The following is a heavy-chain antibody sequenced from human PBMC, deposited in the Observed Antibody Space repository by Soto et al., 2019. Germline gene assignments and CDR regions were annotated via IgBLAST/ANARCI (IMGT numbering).Heavy chain of an antibody. Sequence: SETLSLTCTVSGGSIGGYYWSWIRRPAGKGLEWIGRMYNSERTNYNPSLKSRVTMSMDTSKNQFSLRLTSVTAADTAVYFCAREPLAHSYFDLWGQGTLVTVSS. CDR2: MYNSERT. V-gene: IGHV4-4*07. CDR1: GGSIGGYY. CDR3: AREPLAHSYFDL. J-gene: IGHJ4*02.